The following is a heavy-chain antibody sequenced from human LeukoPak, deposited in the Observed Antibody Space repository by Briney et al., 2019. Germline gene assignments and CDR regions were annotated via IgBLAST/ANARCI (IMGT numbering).Heavy chain of an antibody. D-gene: IGHD3-16*01. V-gene: IGHV4-34*01. CDR2: INHSGST. J-gene: IGHJ4*02. CDR1: GGSFSGYY. CDR3: ARGAKMYYDYVWGSSQPRLDY. Sequence: PSETLSLTCAVYGGSFSGYYWSWIRQPPGKGLEWIGEINHSGSTNYNPSLKSRVTISVDTSKNQFSLRLSSVTAVDTAVYYCARGAKMYYDYVWGSSQPRLDYWGQGTLVTVSS.